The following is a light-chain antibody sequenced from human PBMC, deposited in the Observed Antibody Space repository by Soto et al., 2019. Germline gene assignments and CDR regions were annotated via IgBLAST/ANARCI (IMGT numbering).Light chain of an antibody. Sequence: DIVMTQSPATLSVSPGDRATLSCWASQSVSSNLAWYQQKPGQAPRLLIYGASTRDTGIPARFSGSMSGTEFTLNISSLQSEDGAVYYCQQYNNGPYTFGQGTKLEIK. CDR2: GAS. CDR3: QQYNNGPYT. CDR1: QSVSSN. V-gene: IGKV3-15*01. J-gene: IGKJ2*01.